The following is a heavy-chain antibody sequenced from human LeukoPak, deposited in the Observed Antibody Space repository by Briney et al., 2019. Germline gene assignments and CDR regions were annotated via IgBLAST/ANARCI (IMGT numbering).Heavy chain of an antibody. V-gene: IGHV3-66*01. D-gene: IGHD2-15*01. CDR1: GFAFSSYA. Sequence: GGSLRLSCAASGFAFSSYAMSWVRQAPGKGLEWVSIIYGGGRTYYADSVKGRFTISRDISKNTVYLQMNSLTVEDTAVYYCARAWSYDYWAQGTLVTVSS. CDR3: ARAWSYDY. J-gene: IGHJ4*02. CDR2: IYGGGRT.